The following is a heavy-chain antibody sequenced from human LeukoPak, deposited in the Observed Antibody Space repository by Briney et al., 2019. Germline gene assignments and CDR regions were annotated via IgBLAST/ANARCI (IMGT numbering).Heavy chain of an antibody. J-gene: IGHJ4*02. CDR3: ARNYYDSSGYYYSLGY. CDR2: ISYDGSNK. CDR1: GFTFSSYA. Sequence: EGSLRLSCAASGFTFSSYAMHWVREAPGKGLEWVAVISYDGSNKYYADSVKGRFTISRDNSKNTLYLQMNSLRAEDTAVYYCARNYYDSSGYYYSLGYWGQGTLVTVSS. V-gene: IGHV3-30-3*01. D-gene: IGHD3-22*01.